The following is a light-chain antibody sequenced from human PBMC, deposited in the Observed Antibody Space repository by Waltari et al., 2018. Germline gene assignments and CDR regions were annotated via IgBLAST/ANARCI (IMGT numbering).Light chain of an antibody. J-gene: IGLJ3*02. V-gene: IGLV1-51*02. CDR1: GSTIGSNY. Sequence: QSALTQPPSVSAAPGQKVTIPCLGSGSTIGSNYVTWYQLLPGAAPKLLIYENNKRPSGIPDRFSGSKSVTSATLGITGLQPGDEADYYCGAWDSRLSVGVFGGGTKLTVL. CDR2: ENN. CDR3: GAWDSRLSVGV.